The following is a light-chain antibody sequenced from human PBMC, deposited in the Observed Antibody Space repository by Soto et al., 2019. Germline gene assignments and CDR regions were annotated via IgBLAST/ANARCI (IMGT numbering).Light chain of an antibody. Sequence: DIQLTPSLSFLSASVLDIVNITFRASQDISDYLALYQQRPGKAPKLLIYAASTLQSGVPSRFSGSGSGTEFTLTISSLQPEDFATYSCQKGHSNPINLGQGTKVDIK. J-gene: IGKJ1*01. CDR2: AAS. CDR3: QKGHSNPIN. CDR1: QDISDY. V-gene: IGKV1-9*01.